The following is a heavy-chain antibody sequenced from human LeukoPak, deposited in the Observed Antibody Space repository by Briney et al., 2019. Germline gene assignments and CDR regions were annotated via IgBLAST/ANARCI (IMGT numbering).Heavy chain of an antibody. CDR3: ARAFYGGNLDY. V-gene: IGHV4-38-2*02. CDR2: IHFSGST. Sequence: SETLSLTCTVSGYSISSAYYWGWIRQSPGKGLEWIGYIHFSGSTDYNPSLKSRIAISVDTPENQFSLKVSSATAADTAVYYCARAFYGGNLDYWGQGSLVTVSS. D-gene: IGHD4-23*01. J-gene: IGHJ4*02. CDR1: GYSISSAYY.